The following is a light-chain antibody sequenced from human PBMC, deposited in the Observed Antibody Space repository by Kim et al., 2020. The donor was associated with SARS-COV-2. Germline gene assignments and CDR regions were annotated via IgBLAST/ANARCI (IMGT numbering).Light chain of an antibody. CDR1: QSVSSN. J-gene: IGKJ1*01. CDR3: QQYIKGPPWT. Sequence: EMVMTQSPATLSVSPGERATLSCRASQSVSSNLAWYQQKPGQAPRLLIYAASTRATGIPARFSGSGSGTEFTLTISSLQSEDFAVYYCQQYIKGPPWTFGQGTKLDIK. CDR2: AAS. V-gene: IGKV3-15*01.